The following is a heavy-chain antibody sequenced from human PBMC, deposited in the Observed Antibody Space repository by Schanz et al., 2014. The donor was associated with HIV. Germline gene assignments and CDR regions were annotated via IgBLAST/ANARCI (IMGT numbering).Heavy chain of an antibody. J-gene: IGHJ6*02. CDR1: GFTFSSYW. D-gene: IGHD1-20*01. Sequence: EVQLVESGGGLVQPGGSLRLSCAASGFTFSSYWMHWVRQAPGKGLVWVSSISGGSGSTFYADSVKGRFTISRVNSKNTLYLQMNSLRAEDTAIYYCAKTSITLGMDVWGQGTTVTVSS. CDR3: AKTSITLGMDV. CDR2: ISGGSGST. V-gene: IGHV3-74*01.